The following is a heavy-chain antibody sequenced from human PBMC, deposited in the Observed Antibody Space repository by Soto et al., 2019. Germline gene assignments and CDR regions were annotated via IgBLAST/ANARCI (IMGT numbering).Heavy chain of an antibody. D-gene: IGHD3-16*01. J-gene: IGHJ6*02. CDR2: ISGSGSCI. CDR1: GFTFSSYA. V-gene: IGHV3-48*01. Sequence: GGSLRLSCAASGFTFSSYAMSWVRQAPGKGLEWVSYISGSGSCIFYADPVKGRFTISRDNAKNSLYLHMNSLRGEDTAVYYSVSPRGDVTSARFYYYGMDVWGQGTTVTVSS. CDR3: VSPRGDVTSARFYYYGMDV.